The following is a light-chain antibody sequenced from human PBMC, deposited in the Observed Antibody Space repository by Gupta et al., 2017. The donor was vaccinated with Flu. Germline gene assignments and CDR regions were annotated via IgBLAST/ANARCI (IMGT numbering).Light chain of an antibody. Sequence: TVVTQESSITVSPEGTVTLTCGFTSGSVSASHFPTWHRQTPGQPRRTLIEDTSTRSSSVPDRFSGSISGSKAALTITEAQADAEYDYYCGLYRGDGIWVFGGGTKLTVL. J-gene: IGLJ3*02. V-gene: IGLV8-61*01. CDR3: GLYRGDGIWV. CDR2: DTS. CDR1: SGSVSASHF.